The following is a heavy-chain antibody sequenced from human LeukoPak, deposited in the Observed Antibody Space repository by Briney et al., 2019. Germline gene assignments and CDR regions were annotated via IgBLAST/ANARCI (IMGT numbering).Heavy chain of an antibody. V-gene: IGHV5-51*01. CDR3: ARGFGSTWLEY. J-gene: IGHJ1*01. D-gene: IGHD6-13*01. Sequence: GESLKISCNGSGYSFTSYWIGWARQMPGKGLEWMGIIYPGDSDTRYSPSFQGQVTISADKSLTTAYLQWSSLKASDTAMYYCARGFGSTWLEYWGQGTLVTVSS. CDR2: IYPGDSDT. CDR1: GYSFTSYW.